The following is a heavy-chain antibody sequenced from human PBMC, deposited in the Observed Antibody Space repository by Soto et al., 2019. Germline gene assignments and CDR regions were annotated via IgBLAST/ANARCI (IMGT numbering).Heavy chain of an antibody. D-gene: IGHD5-18*01. J-gene: IGHJ4*02. Sequence: GGSLRLSCVASGFTVSDNYMSWVHQAPGKGLEWVSVIYRDGSTYYADSVKGRFTISRDIPKNTLYLQMSSLRGEDTAVYYCARGADGGYSYGPDYWGQGTLVTVSS. V-gene: IGHV3-53*01. CDR1: GFTVSDNY. CDR2: IYRDGST. CDR3: ARGADGGYSYGPDY.